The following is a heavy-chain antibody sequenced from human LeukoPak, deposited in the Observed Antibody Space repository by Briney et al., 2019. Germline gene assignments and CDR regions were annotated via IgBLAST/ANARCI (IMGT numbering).Heavy chain of an antibody. CDR2: ISYDGSNK. J-gene: IGHJ4*02. Sequence: GGSLRLSCAASGFTFSSYAMHWVRQAPGKGLEWVAVISYDGSNKYYADSVKGRFTISRDNSKNTLYLQMNSLRAEDTAVYYCAREQRIVGASLSFDYWGQGTLVTVSS. D-gene: IGHD1-26*01. CDR1: GFTFSSYA. CDR3: AREQRIVGASLSFDY. V-gene: IGHV3-30-3*01.